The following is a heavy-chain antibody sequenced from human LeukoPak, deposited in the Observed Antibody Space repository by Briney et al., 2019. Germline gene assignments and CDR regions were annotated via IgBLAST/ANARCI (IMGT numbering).Heavy chain of an antibody. CDR3: AREGSTSNWFDP. Sequence: ASVKVSCKASGYTFTGYYMHWVRQAPGQGLEWMGRINPNSGGTNYAQKFQGRVTMTRDTSISTACMELSRLRSDDTAVYYCAREGSTSNWFDPWGQGTLVTVSS. CDR1: GYTFTGYY. CDR2: INPNSGGT. V-gene: IGHV1-2*06. D-gene: IGHD2-2*01. J-gene: IGHJ5*02.